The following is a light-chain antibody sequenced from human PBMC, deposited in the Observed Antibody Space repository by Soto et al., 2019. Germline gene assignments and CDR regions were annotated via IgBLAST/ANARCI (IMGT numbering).Light chain of an antibody. V-gene: IGKV3D-15*01. Sequence: EIVMTQSPATLSVSPGERATLSCRASQSVSSILAWYQQKPGQAPRLLIYGASTRATGIPARFSGSGSGTEFTLTISSLQSEDFAVYYCQQYNNWPSWTFGQGTKVDIK. J-gene: IGKJ1*01. CDR3: QQYNNWPSWT. CDR1: QSVSSI. CDR2: GAS.